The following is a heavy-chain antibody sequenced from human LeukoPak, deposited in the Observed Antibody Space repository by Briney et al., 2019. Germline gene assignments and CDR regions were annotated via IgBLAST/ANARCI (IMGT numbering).Heavy chain of an antibody. J-gene: IGHJ5*02. CDR1: GGSTSSYY. Sequence: SETLSLTCTVSGGSTSSYYWSWIRQPPGKGLEWIGYIYYSGSTNYNPSLKSRVTISVDTSKNQFSLKLSSVTAADTAVYYCARSSGSYGAWGQGTLVTVSS. CDR3: ARSSGSYGA. CDR2: IYYSGST. D-gene: IGHD1-26*01. V-gene: IGHV4-59*08.